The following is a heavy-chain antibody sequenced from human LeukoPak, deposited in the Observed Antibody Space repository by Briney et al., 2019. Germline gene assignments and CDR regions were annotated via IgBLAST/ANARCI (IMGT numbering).Heavy chain of an antibody. Sequence: QPGRSLRLSCAASGFTFSSYGMHWVRQGPGKGLEWPAVIWYDGSNKFYADSVKGRFSISRDNSKNTLYLQMNSLRAEDTAVYYCARDRRLNFYDSNTGWFDPWGQGTLVTVSS. CDR3: ARDRRLNFYDSNTGWFDP. CDR1: GFTFSSYG. J-gene: IGHJ5*02. V-gene: IGHV3-33*01. D-gene: IGHD3-22*01. CDR2: IWYDGSNK.